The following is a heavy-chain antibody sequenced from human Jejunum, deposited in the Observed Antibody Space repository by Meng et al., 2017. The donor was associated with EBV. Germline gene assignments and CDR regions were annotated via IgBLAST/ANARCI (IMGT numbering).Heavy chain of an antibody. Sequence: LQEAGPGLVNPSKTLPLTFTVSGGSVNSGNVYWSWIRQPPGKGLEWIGYIYYSGSTNYIPSLKSRVTISLDTSKNQFSLKLSSVTAADTAVYYCAGLRYSGYDRAFDYWGQGALVTVSS. D-gene: IGHD5-12*01. V-gene: IGHV4-61*01. CDR3: AGLRYSGYDRAFDY. CDR2: IYYSGST. CDR1: GGSVNSGNVY. J-gene: IGHJ4*02.